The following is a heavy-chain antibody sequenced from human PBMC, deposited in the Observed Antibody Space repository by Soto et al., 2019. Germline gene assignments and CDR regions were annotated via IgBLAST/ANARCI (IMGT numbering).Heavy chain of an antibody. CDR3: AKDMLGVTPGMDV. V-gene: IGHV3-23*01. Sequence: EMQLLESGGGLVQPGGSLRLSCVGSGFTFRNYAMSWVRQAPGKGLEWVSAIRGSATTTYYADSVKGRFTISRDNSKNTVYLEIKSLRVEDTAIYYCAKDMLGVTPGMDVWGQGTTVTVSS. J-gene: IGHJ6*02. CDR2: IRGSATTT. D-gene: IGHD2-21*02. CDR1: GFTFRNYA.